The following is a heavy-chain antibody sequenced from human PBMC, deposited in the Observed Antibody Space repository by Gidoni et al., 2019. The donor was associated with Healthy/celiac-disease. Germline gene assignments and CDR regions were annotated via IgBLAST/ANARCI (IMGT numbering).Heavy chain of an antibody. Sequence: QVQLQESGPRLVKPSETLSLTCSVSGGSISSDYWSWIRQPPGKGLEWIGYIYNSGSTNYNPSLKSRVTISVDTSKNQFSLKLSSVTAADTAVYYCARGGEPGSWYQLNDAFDIWGQGTMVTVSS. D-gene: IGHD6-13*01. J-gene: IGHJ3*02. V-gene: IGHV4-59*01. CDR2: IYNSGST. CDR1: GGSISSDY. CDR3: ARGGEPGSWYQLNDAFDI.